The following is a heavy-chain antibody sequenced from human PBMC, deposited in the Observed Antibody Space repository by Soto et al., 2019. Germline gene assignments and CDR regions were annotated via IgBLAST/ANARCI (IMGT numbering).Heavy chain of an antibody. CDR3: ARDRDIVVVPAAISNYYYGMDV. D-gene: IGHD2-2*02. V-gene: IGHV1-18*01. CDR1: GYTFATYG. Sequence: GASVKVSCKASGYTFATYGFSWVRQAPGQGLEWMGWISASNGNTNYAQKSRGRVTMTTDTSTSTAYMELRSLRSDDTAVFYCARDRDIVVVPAAISNYYYGMDVWGQGTTVTVSS. CDR2: ISASNGNT. J-gene: IGHJ6*02.